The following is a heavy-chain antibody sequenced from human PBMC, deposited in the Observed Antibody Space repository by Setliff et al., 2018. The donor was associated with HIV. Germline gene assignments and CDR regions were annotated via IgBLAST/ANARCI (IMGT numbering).Heavy chain of an antibody. CDR3: ARHWGNAFDI. CDR2: IGYSGTPI. Sequence: LRLSCADSGFTLGGHFMSWIRQAPGTGLEWVSYIGYSGTPIYYADSVKGRFTISRDNAENSLFLQMNSLRVEDTAVYYCARHWGNAFDIWGQGTMVTVSS. D-gene: IGHD7-27*01. CDR1: GFTLGGHF. V-gene: IGHV3-11*04. J-gene: IGHJ3*02.